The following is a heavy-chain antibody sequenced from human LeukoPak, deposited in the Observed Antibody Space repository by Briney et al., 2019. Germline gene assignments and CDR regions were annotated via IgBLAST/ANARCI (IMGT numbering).Heavy chain of an antibody. CDR3: TRAVEMATMD. Sequence: GGSLRLSCAASGFTFNGSAMHWVRQASGKGLEWVGRIRSKANSYATAYAASVKGRFTISRDDSKNTAYLQMNSLKTEDTAVYYCTRAVEMATMDWGQGTLVTVSS. CDR1: GFTFNGSA. J-gene: IGHJ4*02. D-gene: IGHD5-24*01. V-gene: IGHV3-73*01. CDR2: IRSKANSYAT.